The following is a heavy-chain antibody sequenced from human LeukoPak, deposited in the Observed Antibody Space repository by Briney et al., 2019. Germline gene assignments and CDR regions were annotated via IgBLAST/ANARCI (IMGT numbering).Heavy chain of an antibody. CDR3: ARMRGRWLQSEFDP. Sequence: SVTVSCTASGGTFSSYAISWVRQAPGQGLEWMGGIIPIFGTANYAQKFQGRVTITADESTSTAYMELSSLRSEDTAVYYCARMRGRWLQSEFDPWGQGTLVTVSS. J-gene: IGHJ5*02. V-gene: IGHV1-69*13. D-gene: IGHD5-24*01. CDR2: IIPIFGTA. CDR1: GGTFSSYA.